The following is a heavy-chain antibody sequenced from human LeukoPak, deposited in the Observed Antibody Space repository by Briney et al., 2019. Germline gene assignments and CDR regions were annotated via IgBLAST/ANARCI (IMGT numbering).Heavy chain of an antibody. CDR2: IIPIFGTA. D-gene: IGHD6-25*01. CDR3: ARGGLGGNDAFDI. J-gene: IGHJ3*02. CDR1: GGTFSSYA. V-gene: IGHV1-69*13. Sequence: SVKVSCKASGGTFSSYAISWVRQAPGQGLEWMGGIIPIFGTANYAQKFQGRVTITADESTSTAYMELSSLRSEDTAVYYCARGGLGGNDAFDIWGQGTMVTVSS.